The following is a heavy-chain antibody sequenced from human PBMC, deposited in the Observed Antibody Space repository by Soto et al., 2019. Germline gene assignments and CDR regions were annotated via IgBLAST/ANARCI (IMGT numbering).Heavy chain of an antibody. J-gene: IGHJ6*02. D-gene: IGHD3-10*01. V-gene: IGHV4-4*02. CDR1: GGSISSINW. CDR3: ARQGFGVLHGLVDV. CDR2: IYHSGST. Sequence: SETLSLTCAVSGGSISSINWWSWVRQPPGKGLEWIGEIYHSGSTNYNPSLESRVTISVDKSKNQFSLTLTSVTAADTAVYYCARQGFGVLHGLVDVWGQGTTVTVSS.